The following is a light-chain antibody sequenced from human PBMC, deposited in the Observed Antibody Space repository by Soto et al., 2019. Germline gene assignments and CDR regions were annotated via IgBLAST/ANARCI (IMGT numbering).Light chain of an antibody. Sequence: EIVLTQSPATLSLSPGERATLSCRASQSVSNYLAWYQQKPVQAPRRLIYAASNRATGIPASFSGSGSGTDFTLTISRLEPGDVAVYFCQQGACWPPNFGGGTRVEIK. CDR3: QQGACWPPN. V-gene: IGKV3-11*01. CDR2: AAS. J-gene: IGKJ4*01. CDR1: QSVSNY.